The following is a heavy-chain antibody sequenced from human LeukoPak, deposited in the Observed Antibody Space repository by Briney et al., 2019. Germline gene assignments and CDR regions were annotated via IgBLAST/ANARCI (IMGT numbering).Heavy chain of an antibody. D-gene: IGHD5-18*01. CDR3: ARDLYSYGDFDY. CDR1: GFTFSSYA. J-gene: IGHJ4*02. CDR2: ISYDGSNK. Sequence: GGSLRLSCAASGFTFSSYAMHWVRQAPGKGLEWVAVISYDGSNKYYADSVKGRFTISRDNSKNTLYLQMNSLRAEDTAVYYCARDLYSYGDFDYWGQGTLVTVSS. V-gene: IGHV3-30-3*01.